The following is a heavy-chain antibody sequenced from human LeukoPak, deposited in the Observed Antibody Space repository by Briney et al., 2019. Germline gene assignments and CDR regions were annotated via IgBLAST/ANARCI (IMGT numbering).Heavy chain of an antibody. D-gene: IGHD6-19*01. Sequence: PSETLSLTCTVSDDSISSSGYSWGWIRQPPGKGLEWISSIYYSGSTYYNPSLKSRVTISVDTSKNQFSLKLSSVTAADTAVYYCARIIVVAGTDYFDYWGQGTLVTVSS. CDR1: DDSISSSGYS. CDR2: IYYSGST. CDR3: ARIIVVAGTDYFDY. V-gene: IGHV4-39*07. J-gene: IGHJ4*02.